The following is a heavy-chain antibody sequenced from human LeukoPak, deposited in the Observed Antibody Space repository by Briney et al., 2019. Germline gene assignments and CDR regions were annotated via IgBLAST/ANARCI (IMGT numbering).Heavy chain of an antibody. D-gene: IGHD5-18*01. V-gene: IGHV1-2*04. CDR3: ARDRGYSYGNYFDY. CDR2: SNPNSGDT. J-gene: IGHJ4*02. Sequence: ASVTLSFTASGYTFTVCYINWDRHAPGQGPGRMGWSNPNSGDTNYAQMCQGWVTMTSDTFISTVYMELSRLRSDDTAVYFCARDRGYSYGNYFDYWGQGTLVTVSS. CDR1: GYTFTVCY.